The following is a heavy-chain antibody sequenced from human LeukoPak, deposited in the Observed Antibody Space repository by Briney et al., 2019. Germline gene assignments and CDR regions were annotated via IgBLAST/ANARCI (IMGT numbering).Heavy chain of an antibody. D-gene: IGHD3-10*01. CDR1: GYTFTAYY. CDR2: IIPILGIA. V-gene: IGHV1-69*02. Sequence: SVKVSCKASGYTFTAYYMHWVRQAPGQGLEWMGRIIPILGIANYAQKFQGRVTITADKSTSTAYMELSSLRSEDTAVYYCQYYYGSGSYYFDYWGQGTLVTVSS. J-gene: IGHJ4*02. CDR3: QYYYGSGSYYFDY.